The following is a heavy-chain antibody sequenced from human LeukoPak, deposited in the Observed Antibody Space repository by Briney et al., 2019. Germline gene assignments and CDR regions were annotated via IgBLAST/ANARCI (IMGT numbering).Heavy chain of an antibody. CDR3: ARIDGDYGPY. J-gene: IGHJ4*02. V-gene: IGHV1-2*02. CDR2: INPNSGST. CDR1: GYTFTGYY. D-gene: IGHD4-17*01. Sequence: ASVKVPCKASGYTFTGYYMHWVRQAPGQGLEWMGWINPNSGSTNYAQKFQGRVTMTRDTSISTAYLELSRLRSDDTAVYYCARIDGDYGPYWGQGTLVTVSS.